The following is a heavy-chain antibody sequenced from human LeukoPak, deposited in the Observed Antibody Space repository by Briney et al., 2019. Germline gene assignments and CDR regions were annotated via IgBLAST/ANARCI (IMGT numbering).Heavy chain of an antibody. V-gene: IGHV4-38-2*02. Sequence: SETLSLTCTVSGYSISSGYYWGWIRQPPGKGLEWIGSIYHSGSTYYNPSLKSRVTISVDTSKNQFSLKLSSVTAADTAVYYCAREYSSSPASLGYWGQGTLVTVSS. CDR2: IYHSGST. CDR1: GYSISSGYY. J-gene: IGHJ4*02. D-gene: IGHD6-6*01. CDR3: AREYSSSPASLGY.